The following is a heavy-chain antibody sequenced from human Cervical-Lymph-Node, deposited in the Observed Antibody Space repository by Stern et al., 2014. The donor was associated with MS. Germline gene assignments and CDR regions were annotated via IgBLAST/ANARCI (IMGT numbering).Heavy chain of an antibody. J-gene: IGHJ6*02. D-gene: IGHD3-10*01. CDR3: ARDKSEYGSGSSLYGRDV. CDR1: GYLFTGYY. V-gene: IGHV1-2*06. CDR2: IKPNGGDT. Sequence: QLVQSGAEVKKPGASVKVSCKASGYLFTGYYMHWVRQAPGQGLEWMGRIKPNGGDTRVALWVQGRVTTTRGLALHTAYMELSRLRSDDTAVYYCARDKSEYGSGSSLYGRDVWGQGTTVAVSS.